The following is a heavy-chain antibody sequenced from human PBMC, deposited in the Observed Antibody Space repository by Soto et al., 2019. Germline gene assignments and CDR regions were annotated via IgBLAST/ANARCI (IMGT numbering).Heavy chain of an antibody. V-gene: IGHV3-30-3*01. D-gene: IGHD5-12*01. Sequence: QVQLVESGGGVVQPGRSLRLSCAASGFTFSSYAMHWVRQAPGKGLEWVAVISYDGSNKYYADSVKGRFTISRDNSKNTLYLQMNSPRAEDTAVYYCARGGYSGYEESYYYYGMDVWGQGTTVTVSS. CDR3: ARGGYSGYEESYYYYGMDV. J-gene: IGHJ6*02. CDR1: GFTFSSYA. CDR2: ISYDGSNK.